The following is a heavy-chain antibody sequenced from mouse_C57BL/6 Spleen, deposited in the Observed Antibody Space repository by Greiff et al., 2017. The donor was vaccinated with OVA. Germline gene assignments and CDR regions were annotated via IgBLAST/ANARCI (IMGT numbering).Heavy chain of an antibody. V-gene: IGHV5-4*01. D-gene: IGHD1-1*01. J-gene: IGHJ1*03. CDR2: ISDGGSYT. CDR1: GFTFSSYA. Sequence: DVHLVESGGGLVKPGGSLKLSCAASGFTFSSYAMYWVRQTPEKRLEWVANISDGGSYTYYPDNVKGRFTISRDNAKNNLYLQMSQLKSEDTAMYYCARDYYGSSYLWYFDVWGTGTTVTVSS. CDR3: ARDYYGSSYLWYFDV.